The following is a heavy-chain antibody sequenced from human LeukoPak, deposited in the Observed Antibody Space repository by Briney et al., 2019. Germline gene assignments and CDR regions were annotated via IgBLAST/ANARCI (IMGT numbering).Heavy chain of an antibody. CDR3: ARVPLVAPIDNYYFDY. Sequence: ASVKVSCKASGYTFTSYYMHWVRQAPGQGLEWMGIINPSGGSTSYAQKFQGRVTMTRDMSTSTVYMELSSLRSEDTAVYYCARVPLVAPIDNYYFDYWGQGTLVTVSS. J-gene: IGHJ4*02. CDR2: INPSGGST. CDR1: GYTFTSYY. V-gene: IGHV1-46*01. D-gene: IGHD5-12*01.